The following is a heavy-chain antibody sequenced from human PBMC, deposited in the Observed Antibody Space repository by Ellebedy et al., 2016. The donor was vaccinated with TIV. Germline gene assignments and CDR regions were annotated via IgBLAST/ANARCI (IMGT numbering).Heavy chain of an antibody. CDR1: GFTFSTYG. V-gene: IGHV3-30*03. CDR3: ARHGRGMDV. J-gene: IGHJ6*02. CDR2: ISYHGTNK. Sequence: PGGSLRLSCTASGFTFSTYGMHWVRQAPGKGLAWVGVISYHGTNKYYADSVKGRFTISRENSKNTLYLQMNSLRAEDTAVYYCARHGRGMDVWGQGTTVTVSS.